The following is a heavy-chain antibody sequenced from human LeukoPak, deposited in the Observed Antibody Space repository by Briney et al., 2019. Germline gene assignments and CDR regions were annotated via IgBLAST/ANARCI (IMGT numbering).Heavy chain of an antibody. CDR3: ARDVHPHYYYYMDV. J-gene: IGHJ6*03. CDR1: GYTFTGYY. D-gene: IGHD1-1*01. V-gene: IGHV1-2*02. CDR2: INPNSGGT. Sequence: ASVRVSCKASGYTFTGYYMHWVRQAPGQGLEWMGWINPNSGGTNYAQKFQGRVTMTRDTSISTAYMELSRLRSDDTAVYYCARDVHPHYYYYMDVWGKGTTVTVSS.